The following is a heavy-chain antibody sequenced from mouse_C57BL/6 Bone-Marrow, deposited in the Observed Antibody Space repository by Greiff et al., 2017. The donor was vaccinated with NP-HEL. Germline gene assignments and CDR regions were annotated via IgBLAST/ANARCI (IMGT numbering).Heavy chain of an antibody. D-gene: IGHD2-4*01. V-gene: IGHV2-9-1*01. CDR1: GFSLTSYA. CDR3: VHYNSLAMDY. CDR2: IWTGGGT. Sequence: VQLQESGPGLVAPSQSLSITCTVSGFSLTSYAISWVRQPPGKGLEWLGVIWTGGGTNYNSALKSRLSISKDNSKSQVVLKMNSLQTDDTARYYCVHYNSLAMDYWGQGTSVTVSS. J-gene: IGHJ4*01.